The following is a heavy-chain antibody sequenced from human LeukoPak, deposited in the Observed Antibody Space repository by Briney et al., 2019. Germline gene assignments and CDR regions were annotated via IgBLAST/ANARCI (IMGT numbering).Heavy chain of an antibody. CDR1: GFTFSSYG. Sequence: GGSLRPSCAASGFTFSSYGMNWVRQAPGKGLEWVSSISSSSSYIYYADSVKGRFTISRDNAKNSLYLQMNSLRAEDTAVYYCARASLYYDSSGYYPRDAFDIWGQGTMVTVSS. D-gene: IGHD3-22*01. V-gene: IGHV3-21*01. CDR3: ARASLYYDSSGYYPRDAFDI. CDR2: ISSSSSYI. J-gene: IGHJ3*02.